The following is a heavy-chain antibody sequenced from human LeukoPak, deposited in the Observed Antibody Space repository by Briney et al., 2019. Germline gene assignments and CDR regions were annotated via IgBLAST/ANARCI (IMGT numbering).Heavy chain of an antibody. Sequence: GGSLRLSCAASGFTFSSYSMNWVRQAPGKGLEWVSYISSSSSTIYYADSVKGRFTISRDNAKNTLYLQMNSLRAEDTAVYYCSAGAPFEYWGQGTLVTVSS. V-gene: IGHV3-48*04. CDR2: ISSSSSTI. D-gene: IGHD6-13*01. CDR3: SAGAPFEY. CDR1: GFTFSSYS. J-gene: IGHJ4*02.